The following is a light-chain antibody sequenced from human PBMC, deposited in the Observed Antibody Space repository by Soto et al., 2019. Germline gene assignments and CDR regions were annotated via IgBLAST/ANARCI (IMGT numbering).Light chain of an antibody. CDR2: AAS. V-gene: IGKV1-39*01. Sequence: IPLTQSPSSLSASVGDRVTVTCRASQSINIYLNWYQQKPGKAPTLLIYAASSLQSGVPSRFSGGGSRTDFTLTISSLQPEDFATCYCQQSYRSPYTFGQGTKLEI. J-gene: IGKJ2*01. CDR1: QSINIY. CDR3: QQSYRSPYT.